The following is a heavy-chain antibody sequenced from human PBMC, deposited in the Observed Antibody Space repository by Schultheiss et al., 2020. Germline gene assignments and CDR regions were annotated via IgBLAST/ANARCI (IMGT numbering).Heavy chain of an antibody. D-gene: IGHD6-19*01. CDR3: ARGQWLGLTNPFDY. V-gene: IGHV3-15*04. Sequence: GSLRLSCAASGFTFSDYYMSWIRQAPGKGLEWVGRIESRADGGTTDYAAPVKGRFTISRDNSKNTLNLQMNSLRSDDTAVYYCARGQWLGLTNPFDYWGQGTLVTVSS. CDR1: GFTFSDYY. CDR2: IESRADGGTT. J-gene: IGHJ4*02.